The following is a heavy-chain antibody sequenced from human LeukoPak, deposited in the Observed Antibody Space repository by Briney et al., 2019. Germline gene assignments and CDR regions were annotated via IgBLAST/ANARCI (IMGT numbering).Heavy chain of an antibody. CDR2: ISSSSSYI. V-gene: IGHV3-21*01. J-gene: IGHJ4*02. CDR3: ARYVLAARPDY. D-gene: IGHD6-6*01. CDR1: GGSISSGGYY. Sequence: ETLSLTCTVSGGSISSGGYYWSWVRQAPGKGLEWVSSISSSSSYIYYADSVKGRFTISRDNAKNSLYLQMNSLRAEDTAVYYCARYVLAARPDYWGQGTLVTVSS.